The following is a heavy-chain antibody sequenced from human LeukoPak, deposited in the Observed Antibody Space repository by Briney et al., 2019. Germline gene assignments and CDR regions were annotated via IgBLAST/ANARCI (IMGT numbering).Heavy chain of an antibody. D-gene: IGHD3-22*01. J-gene: IGHJ4*02. CDR3: AKAEGSAGYYYDSTGYYNLDY. CDR1: GFTFSSYA. V-gene: IGHV3-23*01. CDR2: ISGSGGRT. Sequence: GGSLRLSCAASGFTFSSYAMSWVRQAPGKGLEWVSGISGSGGRTNYADSVKGRFTISRDNSKNTLYLQMNSLRAEDTAVYYCAKAEGSAGYYYDSTGYYNLDYWGQGTLVTVSS.